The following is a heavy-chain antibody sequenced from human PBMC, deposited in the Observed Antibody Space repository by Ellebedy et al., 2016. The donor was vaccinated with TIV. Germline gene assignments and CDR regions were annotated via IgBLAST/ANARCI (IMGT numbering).Heavy chain of an antibody. CDR1: GYSFTSYW. CDR3: ARRRGYCSGGSCYAGPGWFDP. Sequence: GESLKISXKGSGYSFTSYWIGWVRQMPGKGLEWMGIIYPGDSDTRYSPSFQGQVTISADKSISTAYLQWSSLKASDTARYYCARRRGYCSGGSCYAGPGWFDPWGQGTLVTVSS. D-gene: IGHD2-15*01. CDR2: IYPGDSDT. J-gene: IGHJ5*02. V-gene: IGHV5-51*01.